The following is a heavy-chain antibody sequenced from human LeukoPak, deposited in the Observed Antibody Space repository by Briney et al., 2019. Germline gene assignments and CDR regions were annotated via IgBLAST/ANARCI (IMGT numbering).Heavy chain of an antibody. Sequence: PSETLSLTCTVSGGSLTRYHWGWIRQPPGKGLEWIGYINYSGSTNYSPSLESRVTISLDTSKNQFSLQLSSVTAADTAVYYCASYKMYYYDTSGYYYGFDYWGQGTLVTVSS. V-gene: IGHV4-59*08. CDR3: ASYKMYYYDTSGYYYGFDY. J-gene: IGHJ4*02. D-gene: IGHD3-22*01. CDR1: GGSLTRYH. CDR2: INYSGST.